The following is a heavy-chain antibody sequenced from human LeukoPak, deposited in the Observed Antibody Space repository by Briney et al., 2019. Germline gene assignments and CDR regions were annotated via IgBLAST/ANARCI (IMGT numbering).Heavy chain of an antibody. CDR2: INPSGGST. J-gene: IGHJ4*02. Sequence: ASVKVSCKASGYTFTSYYMHWVRQAPGQGLEWMGIINPSGGSTSYAQKFQGRVTMTRDTSTSTVYMELSSLRSEDTAVYYCARDPSRGFLWFGESIFDYWGQGTLVTVSS. CDR1: GYTFTSYY. D-gene: IGHD3-10*01. V-gene: IGHV1-46*01. CDR3: ARDPSRGFLWFGESIFDY.